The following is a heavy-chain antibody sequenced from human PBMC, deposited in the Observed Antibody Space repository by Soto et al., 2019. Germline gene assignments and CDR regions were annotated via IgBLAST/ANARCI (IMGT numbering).Heavy chain of an antibody. CDR2: IYYSGST. D-gene: IGHD6-13*01. J-gene: IGHJ5*02. Sequence: PSSPLSLTCTFSGGSISSSSYYWGWIRQPPGKGLEWIGSIYYSGSTYYNPSLKSRVTISVDTSKNQFSLKLSSVTAADTAVYYCASTGYSSSFPYDPWGQGTLVTVSS. CDR1: GGSISSSSYY. CDR3: ASTGYSSSFPYDP. V-gene: IGHV4-39*01.